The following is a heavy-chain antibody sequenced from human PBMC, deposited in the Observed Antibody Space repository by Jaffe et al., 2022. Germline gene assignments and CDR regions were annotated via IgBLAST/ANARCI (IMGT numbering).Heavy chain of an antibody. CDR1: GYTFTGYY. D-gene: IGHD3-3*01. V-gene: IGHV1-2*06. CDR2: INPNSGGT. Sequence: QVQLVQSGAEVKKPGASVKVSCKASGYTFTGYYMHWVRQAPGQGLEWMGRINPNSGGTNYAQKFQGRVTMTRDTSISTAYMELSRLRSDDTAVYYCARGGDTIFGVVTTPYYFDYWGQGTLVTVSS. J-gene: IGHJ4*02. CDR3: ARGGDTIFGVVTTPYYFDY.